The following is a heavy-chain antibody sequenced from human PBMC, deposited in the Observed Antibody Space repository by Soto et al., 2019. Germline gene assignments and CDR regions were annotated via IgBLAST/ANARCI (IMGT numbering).Heavy chain of an antibody. CDR3: ARDWGATTPFDY. J-gene: IGHJ4*02. CDR1: GFTFSSYS. V-gene: IGHV3-21*01. Sequence: KPGGSLRLSCAASGFTFSSYSMNWVRQAPGKGLEWVSSISSSSSYIYYADSVKGRFTISRDNAKNSLYLQMNSLRAEDTAVYYCARDWGATTPFDYWGQGTLVTVSS. D-gene: IGHD1-26*01. CDR2: ISSSSSYI.